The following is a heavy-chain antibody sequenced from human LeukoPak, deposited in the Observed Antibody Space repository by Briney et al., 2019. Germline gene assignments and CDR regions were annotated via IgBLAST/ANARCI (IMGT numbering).Heavy chain of an antibody. Sequence: SETLSLTCTVSGGSISSYYWSWIRRPAGKGLEWIGQIETSGSTNYNPSLKSRVTMSVDTSKNQFSLKLSSVTAADTAVYYCARVGDELGTTYDAFDIWGQGTMVTVSS. CDR2: IETSGST. CDR3: ARVGDELGTTYDAFDI. D-gene: IGHD2/OR15-2a*01. CDR1: GGSISSYY. V-gene: IGHV4-4*07. J-gene: IGHJ3*02.